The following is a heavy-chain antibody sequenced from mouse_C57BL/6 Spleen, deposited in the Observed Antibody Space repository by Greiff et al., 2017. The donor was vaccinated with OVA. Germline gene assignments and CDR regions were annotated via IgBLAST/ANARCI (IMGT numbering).Heavy chain of an antibody. CDR1: GYAFSSSW. V-gene: IGHV1-82*01. CDR2: IYPGDGDT. CDR3: AQGYYFDY. J-gene: IGHJ2*01. Sequence: VQVVESGPELVKPGASVKISCKASGYAFSSSWMNWVKQRPGKGLEWIGRIYPGDGDTNYNGKFKGKATLTADKSSSTAYMQLSSLTSEDSAVYFCAQGYYFDYWGQGTTLTVSS.